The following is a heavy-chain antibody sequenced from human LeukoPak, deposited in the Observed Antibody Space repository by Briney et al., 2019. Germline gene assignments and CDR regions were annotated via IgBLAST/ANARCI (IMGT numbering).Heavy chain of an antibody. J-gene: IGHJ4*02. V-gene: IGHV1-69*13. D-gene: IGHD3-22*01. CDR1: GGTFSSYA. CDR2: IIPIFGTA. CDR3: ASPGDADSSGYYSY. Sequence: SVKVSCKASGGTFSSYAISWVRQAPGQGLEWMGGIIPIFGTANYAQKFQGRVTITADESTSTAYMELSSLRSEDTAVYYCASPGDADSSGYYSYWGQGTLVTVSS.